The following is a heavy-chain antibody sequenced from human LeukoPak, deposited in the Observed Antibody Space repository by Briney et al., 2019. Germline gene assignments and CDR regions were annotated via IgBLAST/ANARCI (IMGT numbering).Heavy chain of an antibody. D-gene: IGHD1-26*01. Sequence: SETLSLTCAVSGGSISSGGYSWSWIRQPPGKGLEWIGYIYYSGSTYYNPSLKSRVTMSVDTSKNQFSLKLSSVTAADTAVFYCARDRSGIAADWGQGILVTVSS. J-gene: IGHJ4*02. V-gene: IGHV4-30-2*05. CDR3: ARDRSGIAAD. CDR1: GGSISSGGYS. CDR2: IYYSGST.